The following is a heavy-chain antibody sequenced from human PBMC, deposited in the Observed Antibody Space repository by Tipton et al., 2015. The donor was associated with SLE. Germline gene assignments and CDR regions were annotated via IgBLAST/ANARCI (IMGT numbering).Heavy chain of an antibody. CDR3: AKDQAAAAGKPEYFQH. Sequence: SLRLSCAASGFTFSSYATSWVRQTPGKGLEWVSAISGSGGSTYYADSVKGRFTISRDNSKNTLYLQMNSLRAEDTAVYYCAKDQAAAAGKPEYFQHWGQGTLVTVSS. V-gene: IGHV3-23*01. CDR1: GFTFSSYA. D-gene: IGHD6-13*01. J-gene: IGHJ1*01. CDR2: ISGSGGST.